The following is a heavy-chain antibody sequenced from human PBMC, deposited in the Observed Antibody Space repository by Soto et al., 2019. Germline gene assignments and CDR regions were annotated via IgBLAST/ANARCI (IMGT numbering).Heavy chain of an antibody. J-gene: IGHJ6*02. CDR1: GFTFSSYA. CDR3: TVSAMATYYYYGMDV. V-gene: IGHV3-23*01. D-gene: IGHD5-18*01. CDR2: ISGSGGST. Sequence: GGSLRLSCAASGFTFSSYAMSWVRQAPGKGLEWVSAISGSGGSTYYADSVKGRFTISRDNSKNTLYLQMNSLRAEDTAVYYCTVSAMATYYYYGMDVWGQGTTVTVSS.